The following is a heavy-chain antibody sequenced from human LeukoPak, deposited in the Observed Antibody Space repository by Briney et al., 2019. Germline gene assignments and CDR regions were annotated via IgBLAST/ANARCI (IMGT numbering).Heavy chain of an antibody. CDR3: ARHIAASRYCSTTTCYSADH. V-gene: IGHV4-39*01. CDR1: SVSMSTSSYY. D-gene: IGHD2-2*01. Sequence: NPSETLSLTCNVSSVSMSTSSYYWGWIRQPPGKGLEWIGSIYYSGSTYYNPSLKSRVTMSVDTPKNQFSLKVSSVTAADTAVYYCARHIAASRYCSTTTCYSADHWSQGTLVTVSS. CDR2: IYYSGST. J-gene: IGHJ4*02.